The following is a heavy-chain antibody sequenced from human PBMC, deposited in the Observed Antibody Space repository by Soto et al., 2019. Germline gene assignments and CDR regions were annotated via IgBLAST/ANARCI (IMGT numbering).Heavy chain of an antibody. CDR2: IIPILGIA. D-gene: IGHD2-2*01. CDR1: GGTFSSYT. V-gene: IGHV1-69*04. Sequence: SVKVSCKASGGTFSSYTISWVRQAPGQGLEWMGRIIPILGIANYAQKFQGRVTITADKSTSTAYMELSSLRSEDTAVYYCARDLDCSSTSCYDKYWGQGTLVTVSS. J-gene: IGHJ4*02. CDR3: ARDLDCSSTSCYDKY.